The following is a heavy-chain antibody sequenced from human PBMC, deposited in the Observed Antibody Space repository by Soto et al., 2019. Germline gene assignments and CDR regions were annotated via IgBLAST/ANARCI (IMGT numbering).Heavy chain of an antibody. V-gene: IGHV3-21*01. CDR1: GFTFSSYS. CDR3: ARAVGIAVALFDS. CDR2: ISSSSSYI. Sequence: GSLRLSCAASGFTFSSYSMNWVRQAPGKGLEWVSSISSSSSYIYYADSVKGRFTISRDNAKNSLYLQMNSLRAEDTAVYYCARAVGIAVALFDSWGQGTLVTAPQ. J-gene: IGHJ4*02. D-gene: IGHD6-19*01.